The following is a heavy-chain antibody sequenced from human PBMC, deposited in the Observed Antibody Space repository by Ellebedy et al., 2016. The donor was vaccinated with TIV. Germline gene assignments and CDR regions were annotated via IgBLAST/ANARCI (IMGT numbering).Heavy chain of an antibody. D-gene: IGHD2/OR15-2a*01. V-gene: IGHV5-10-1*01. CDR3: ARTDETTDFDY. CDR1: GYSFSTYW. J-gene: IGHJ4*02. CDR2: FDPSDSST. Sequence: KVSCKGSGYSFSTYWITWVRQMPGKGLEWMGRFDPSDSSTDYSPSFHGHVTISADKSISTAFLQWGSLKASDTAMYYCARTDETTDFDYWGPGTLVTVSS.